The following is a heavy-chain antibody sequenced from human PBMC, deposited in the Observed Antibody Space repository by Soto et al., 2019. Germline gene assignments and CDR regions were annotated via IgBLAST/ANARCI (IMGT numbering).Heavy chain of an antibody. Sequence: GGSLRLSCAASGFTFSSYGMHWVRQAPGKGLEWVAVISYDGSNKYYADSVKGRFTISRGNSKNTLYLQMNSLRAEDTAVYYCAKEVTMVRGVLSYWGQGTLVTVSS. D-gene: IGHD3-10*01. CDR1: GFTFSSYG. V-gene: IGHV3-30*18. CDR3: AKEVTMVRGVLSY. J-gene: IGHJ4*02. CDR2: ISYDGSNK.